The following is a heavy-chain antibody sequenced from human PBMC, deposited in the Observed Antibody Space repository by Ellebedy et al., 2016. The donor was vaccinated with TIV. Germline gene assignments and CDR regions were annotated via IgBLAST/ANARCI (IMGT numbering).Heavy chain of an antibody. D-gene: IGHD2-15*01. CDR1: GGSISSSSYY. CDR3: ARGLGYCSGGSCYSGFWFDP. CDR2: IYYSGST. Sequence: SETLSLXXTVSGGSISSSSYYWGWIRQPPGKGLEWIGSIYYSGSTNYNPSLKGRVTISVDTSKNQFSLKLSSVTAADTAVYYCARGLGYCSGGSCYSGFWFDPWGQGTLVTVSS. J-gene: IGHJ5*02. V-gene: IGHV4-39*07.